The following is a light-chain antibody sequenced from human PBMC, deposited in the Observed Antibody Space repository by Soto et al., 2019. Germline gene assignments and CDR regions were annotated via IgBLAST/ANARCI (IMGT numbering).Light chain of an antibody. Sequence: QSVLTQPPSVSAAPGQTVTISCSGSSSNIGNNYVSWYQQLPGTVPKLLVSDNNERPSGIPDRFSASRSGTSATLGITGLQTGDEADYYCAVWDISLSGVLFGGGTKLTV. V-gene: IGLV1-51*01. CDR1: SSNIGNNY. CDR3: AVWDISLSGVL. J-gene: IGLJ2*01. CDR2: DNN.